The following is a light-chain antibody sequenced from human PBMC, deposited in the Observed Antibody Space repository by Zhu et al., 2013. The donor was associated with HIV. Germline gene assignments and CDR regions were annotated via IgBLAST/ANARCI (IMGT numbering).Light chain of an antibody. CDR2: KAS. V-gene: IGKV1-5*03. J-gene: IGKJ5*01. CDR1: QTISTW. CDR3: QQAHSFPIT. Sequence: DIQLTQSPSTLSASVGDRVTLTCRASQTISTWLAWYQQKPGKAPKLLISKASNLESGVPSRFSGSGSGTDFTLTISNLQPEDFATYYCQQAHSFPITFGQGTRLDIK.